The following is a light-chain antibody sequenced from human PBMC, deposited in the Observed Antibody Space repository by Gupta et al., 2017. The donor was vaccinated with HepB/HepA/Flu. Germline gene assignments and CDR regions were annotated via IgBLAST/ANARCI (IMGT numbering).Light chain of an antibody. J-gene: IGLJ2*01. V-gene: IGLV3-9*01. CDR2: RDS. CDR1: NIGSKN. Sequence: SYELTQPLSVSVALGQTARITCGGNNIGSKNVHWYQQKPGQAPVLVIYRDSNRPSEIPERFSGSNSGNTATLTISRAQAGDEADYYCQVWDITTAHVVFGGGTNLT. CDR3: QVWDITTAHVV.